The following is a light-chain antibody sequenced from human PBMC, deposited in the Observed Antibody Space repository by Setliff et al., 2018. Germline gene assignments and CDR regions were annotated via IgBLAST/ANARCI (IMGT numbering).Light chain of an antibody. CDR3: SSYTSSSTQV. CDR1: SSDVGAYNY. J-gene: IGLJ1*01. Sequence: QSVLTQPRSVSGSPGQSVTISCTGTSSDVGAYNYVSWYQQHPGKAPKLMIYDVSNRPSGVSNRFSGSKSGNTASLTISGLQAEDEADYYCSSYTSSSTQVFGTGTKV. CDR2: DVS. V-gene: IGLV2-14*03.